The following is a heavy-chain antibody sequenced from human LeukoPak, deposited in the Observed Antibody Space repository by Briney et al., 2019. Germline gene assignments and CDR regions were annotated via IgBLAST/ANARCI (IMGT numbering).Heavy chain of an antibody. D-gene: IGHD4-17*01. CDR3: ARGDSDHYITLDY. CDR2: ISRSSDAI. Sequence: GGSLRISCAASGFYFSAYSMNWVRQAPGKGLEWVSYISRSSDAIYDADSVKGRFTISRDNAKNLLFLQMTSLGVEDTALYYCARGDSDHYITLDYWGQGTLVTVSS. CDR1: GFYFSAYS. J-gene: IGHJ4*02. V-gene: IGHV3-48*01.